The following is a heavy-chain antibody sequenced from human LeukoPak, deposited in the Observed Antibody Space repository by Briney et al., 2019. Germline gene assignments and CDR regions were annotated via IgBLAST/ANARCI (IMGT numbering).Heavy chain of an antibody. CDR3: ARVGGGAARPFDY. CDR2: IYSGGST. V-gene: IGHV3-53*01. CDR1: GFTVSSNY. Sequence: PGGSLRLSCAASGFTVSSNYMSWVRQAPGKGLDWVSVIYSGGSTNYADSVKGRFTISRDNSKNTLYLQMNSLRAEDTAVYYCARVGGGAARPFDYWGQGTLVTVSS. J-gene: IGHJ4*02. D-gene: IGHD6-6*01.